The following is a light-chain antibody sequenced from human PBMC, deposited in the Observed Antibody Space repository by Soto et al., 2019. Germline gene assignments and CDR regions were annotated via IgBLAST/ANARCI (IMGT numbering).Light chain of an antibody. CDR2: AAS. CDR1: QGIIDY. CDR3: QKYNTAPQT. Sequence: DIQMTQSPSSLSASVGDRITITCRASQGIIDYLAWYQQKPGKPPNLLIYAASTLDSGVPSRFSGSGSGTDFTLTISSLQPEDVGTYYCQKYNTAPQTFGPGTKVEIK. V-gene: IGKV1-27*01. J-gene: IGKJ1*01.